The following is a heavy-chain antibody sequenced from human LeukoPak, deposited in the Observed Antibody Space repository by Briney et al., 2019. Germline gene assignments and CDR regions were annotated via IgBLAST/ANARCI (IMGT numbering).Heavy chain of an antibody. CDR1: GDSISSGGYY. CDR2: IYYSGST. J-gene: IGHJ4*02. D-gene: IGHD4/OR15-4a*01. V-gene: IGHV4-31*03. CDR3: ARFPAKKAD. Sequence: SETLSLTCTVSGDSISSGGYYWSWIRQYPGKGLEWIGYIYYSGSTYYNPSLKSRVTISLDTSKNQFSLELTSVTAADTAVYFCARFPAKKADWGQGTLVTVSS.